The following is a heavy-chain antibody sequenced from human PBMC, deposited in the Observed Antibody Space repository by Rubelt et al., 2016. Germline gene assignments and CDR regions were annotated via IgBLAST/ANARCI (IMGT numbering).Heavy chain of an antibody. V-gene: IGHV1-46*03. Sequence: QVQLVQSGAEVKKPGASVKVSCKASGYTFTSYYMHWVRQAPGQGLEWMGLINPSGGSTSYAQKFQCRVTMSRDTSTTRVYVELSILRSEDTAVDNCARNNIIRGNDAFDIGGQGTMVTVSS. D-gene: IGHD1/OR15-1a*01. J-gene: IGHJ3*02. CDR1: GYTFTSYY. CDR2: INPSGGST. CDR3: ARNNIIRGNDAFDI.